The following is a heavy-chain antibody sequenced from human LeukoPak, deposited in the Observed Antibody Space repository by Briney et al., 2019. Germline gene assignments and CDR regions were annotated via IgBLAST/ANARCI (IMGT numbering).Heavy chain of an antibody. Sequence: SGGSLRLSCAASGFSFSDYYMSWIRQAPGKGLEWVSYITSSGSTIYYADSVKGRFTVSRDNTKNSLYLRMDSLRAEDTAAYYCARDRTVTRGYYYYYMDVWGKGTTVTVSS. CDR3: ARDRTVTRGYYYYYMDV. D-gene: IGHD4-17*01. J-gene: IGHJ6*03. CDR1: GFSFSDYY. V-gene: IGHV3-11*01. CDR2: ITSSGSTI.